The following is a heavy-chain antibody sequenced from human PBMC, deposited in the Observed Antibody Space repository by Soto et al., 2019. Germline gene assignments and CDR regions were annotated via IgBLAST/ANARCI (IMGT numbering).Heavy chain of an antibody. CDR2: IYYSGST. J-gene: IGHJ5*02. D-gene: IGHD6-6*01. CDR1: GGSVSSGSYS. V-gene: IGHV4-61*01. Sequence: SETLSLTCTVSGGSVSSGSYSWSWIRQPPGKGLEWIGYIYYSGSTNYNPSLKSRVTISVDSSKNQFSLKLSSVTAADTAVYYCARVRYSSSCWFDPRGQGTLVTVSS. CDR3: ARVRYSSSCWFDP.